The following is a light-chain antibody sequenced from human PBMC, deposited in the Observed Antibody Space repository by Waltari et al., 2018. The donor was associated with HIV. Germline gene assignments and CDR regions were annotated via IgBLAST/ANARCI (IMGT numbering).Light chain of an antibody. CDR2: GDN. V-gene: IGLV1-40*01. CDR3: QSYDSSLSGFWV. CDR1: SSNIGANFA. J-gene: IGLJ3*02. Sequence: QSVLTQPPSVSGAPGQRVTIPCIGSSSNIGANFAVHWYQQLPGTAPRLLIYGDNKRPSGVPDRFSGSKSGTSASLAITGLQAEDEADYYCQSYDSSLSGFWVFGGGTKLTVL.